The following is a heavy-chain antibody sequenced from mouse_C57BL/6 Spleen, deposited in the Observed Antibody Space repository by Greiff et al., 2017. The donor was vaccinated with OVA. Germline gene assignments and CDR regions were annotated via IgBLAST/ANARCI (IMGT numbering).Heavy chain of an antibody. CDR2: IYPGSGST. J-gene: IGHJ2*01. Sequence: VQLQQPGAELVKPGASVKMSCKASGYTFTSYWITWVKQRPGQGLEWIGDIYPGSGSTNYNEKFKSKATLTVDTSSSTAYMQLSSLTSEDSAVYYCAREDPAQATFAYWGQGTTLTVSS. D-gene: IGHD3-2*02. CDR1: GYTFTSYW. CDR3: AREDPAQATFAY. V-gene: IGHV1-55*01.